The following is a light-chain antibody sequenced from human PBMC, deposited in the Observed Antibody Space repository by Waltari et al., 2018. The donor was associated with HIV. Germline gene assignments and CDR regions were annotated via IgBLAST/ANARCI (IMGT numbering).Light chain of an antibody. CDR3: QQSYTIPT. Sequence: DIQMTQSPSSLSASVGDTVTITCRASQYIDNFLSWYQQTRGKAPRLLIYAASSLQTGVPSRFSGSGSGTDFTLTISSLQAEDFATYYCQQSYTIPTFGQGTKVEIK. J-gene: IGKJ1*01. CDR2: AAS. V-gene: IGKV1-39*01. CDR1: QYIDNF.